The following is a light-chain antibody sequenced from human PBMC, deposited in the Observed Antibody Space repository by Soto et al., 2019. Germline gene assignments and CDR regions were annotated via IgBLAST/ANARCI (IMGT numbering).Light chain of an antibody. V-gene: IGKV3-20*01. J-gene: IGKJ1*01. Sequence: EIVLTQSPATRSLSPGEPATLSCRASQSLHTNYLDWYQQKPGKAPRLLIYGVSGRATGIPERFSGSGSGTDFTLTISRLEPEDFEVYYCQQYGSSPWTFGQGTKVDIK. CDR3: QQYGSSPWT. CDR2: GVS. CDR1: QSLHTNY.